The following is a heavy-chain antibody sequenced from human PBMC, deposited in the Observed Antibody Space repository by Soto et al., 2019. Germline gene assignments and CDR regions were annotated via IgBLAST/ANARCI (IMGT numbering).Heavy chain of an antibody. CDR2: ISYDGSKK. D-gene: IGHD3-16*01. J-gene: IGHJ4*02. CDR3: AKDRVESGLGEVDY. Sequence: GGSLRLSCAASGFTFSSHGMHWVRQAPGKGLEWMAVISYDGSKKYYVDSVKGRFTISRDNSKNTLYLQMNSLRAEDTAVYHCAKDRVESGLGEVDYWGQGTLVTVSS. V-gene: IGHV3-30*18. CDR1: GFTFSSHG.